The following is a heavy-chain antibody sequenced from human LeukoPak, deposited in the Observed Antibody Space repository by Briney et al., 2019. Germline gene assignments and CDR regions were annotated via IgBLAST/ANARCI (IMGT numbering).Heavy chain of an antibody. D-gene: IGHD3-10*01. CDR1: GYSFGNRW. V-gene: IGHV5-51*01. CDR2: IYPDDSDT. Sequence: GESLKISCKGSGYSFGNRWIGWVRQMPGKGLEWMGIIYPDDSDTIYSPSFEGQVTISADKSISTAYLQWSSLKASDTAMYYCARGAYGSRSSYNYYGVDVWGQGTTVTVSS. J-gene: IGHJ6*02. CDR3: ARGAYGSRSSYNYYGVDV.